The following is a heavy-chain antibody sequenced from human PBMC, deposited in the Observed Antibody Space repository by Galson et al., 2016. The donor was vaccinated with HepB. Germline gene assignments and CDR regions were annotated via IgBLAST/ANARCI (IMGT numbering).Heavy chain of an antibody. CDR3: ARSKDSRWYSSFDY. J-gene: IGHJ4*02. D-gene: IGHD6-13*01. V-gene: IGHV3-21*01. CDR1: GFIFNSYS. CDR2: ISIRGDYM. Sequence: SLRLSCAASGFIFNSYSMNWVRQAPGKGLEWVSSISIRGDYMYYADPVKGRFTISRDSARNSMYLQMNSLRVEDTAVYYCARSKDSRWYSSFDYWGQGTLATVSS.